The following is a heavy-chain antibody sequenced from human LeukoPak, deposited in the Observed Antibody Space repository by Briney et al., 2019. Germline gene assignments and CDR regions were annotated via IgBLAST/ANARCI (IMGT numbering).Heavy chain of an antibody. CDR3: ARDPSGIAGESRFDY. CDR1: GYTFTSYY. V-gene: IGHV1-46*01. J-gene: IGHJ4*02. CDR2: INPSGGST. Sequence: ASVKVSCKASGYTFTSYYMHWVRQAPGQGREWMGIINPSGGSTSYAQKFQGRVTMTRDTSTSTVYMELSSLRSEDTAVYYCARDPSGIAGESRFDYWGQGTLVTASS. D-gene: IGHD6-13*01.